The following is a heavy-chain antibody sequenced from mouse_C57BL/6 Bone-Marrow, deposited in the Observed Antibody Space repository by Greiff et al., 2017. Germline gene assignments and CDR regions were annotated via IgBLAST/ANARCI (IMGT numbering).Heavy chain of an antibody. D-gene: IGHD1-1*01. CDR3: AYYRGYYAMDY. J-gene: IGHJ4*01. CDR1: GYTFTSSG. V-gene: IGHV1-81*01. Sequence: QVQLQQSGAELARPGASVKLSCKASGYTFTSSGISWVKQRTGQGLEWIGEIYPRSGNTYYNEKFKGKATLTADKSSSTAYMELRSLTSEDSAVYFCAYYRGYYAMDYWGQGTSVTVSS. CDR2: IYPRSGNT.